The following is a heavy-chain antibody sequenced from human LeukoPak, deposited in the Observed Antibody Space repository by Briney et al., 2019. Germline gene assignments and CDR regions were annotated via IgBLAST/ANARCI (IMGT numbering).Heavy chain of an antibody. V-gene: IGHV1-8*02. J-gene: IGHJ5*02. CDR3: AREGYCSGGSCYGSTLWFDP. CDR1: GYTFTGYY. CDR2: MNPNSGNT. Sequence: ASVKVSCKASGYTFTGYYMHWVRQATGQGLEWMGWMNPNSGNTGYAQKFQGRVTMTRNTSISTAYMELSSLRSEDTAVYYCAREGYCSGGSCYGSTLWFDPWGQGTLVTVSS. D-gene: IGHD2-15*01.